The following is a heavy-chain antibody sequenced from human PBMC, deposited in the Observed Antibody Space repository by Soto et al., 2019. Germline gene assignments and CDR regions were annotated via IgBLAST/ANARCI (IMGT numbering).Heavy chain of an antibody. V-gene: IGHV1-18*04. CDR3: ARVVKAGDYGDYGKYYFDY. CDR2: ISAYSGNR. CDR1: GYTFAYYE. J-gene: IGHJ4*01. D-gene: IGHD4-17*01. Sequence: QVQLVQSGAEVKKPGASVKVSCKASGYTFAYYEITWVRQAPGQGLEWMGWISAYSGNRNYAQKLQGRLTMTTDTSTNTASMELRSLTSADTAVYYCARVVKAGDYGDYGKYYFDYWGHGTLVTVSS.